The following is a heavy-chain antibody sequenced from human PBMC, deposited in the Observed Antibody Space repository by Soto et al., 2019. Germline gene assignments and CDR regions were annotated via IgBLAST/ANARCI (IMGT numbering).Heavy chain of an antibody. CDR2: IHPSGGST. CDR1: GYTFSSYY. CDR3: ASVIAVAGRAREKACDS. Sequence: QVQLVQSGAEVKKPGASVKDSCKASGYTFSSYYMHWVRQAPGQVLEWMGIIHPSGGSTSYAQKFQGRVTMTRDTSPGTVYMELSSLRSEDTAVYYCASVIAVAGRAREKACDSCGQGTLVTVSS. J-gene: IGHJ4*02. V-gene: IGHV1-46*01. D-gene: IGHD6-19*01.